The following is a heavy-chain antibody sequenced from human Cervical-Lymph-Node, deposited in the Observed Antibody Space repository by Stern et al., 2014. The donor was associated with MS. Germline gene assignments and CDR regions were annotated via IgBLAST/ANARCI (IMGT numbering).Heavy chain of an antibody. CDR2: IYYSGSP. J-gene: IGHJ5*02. Sequence: QVQLVESGPGLVKPSETLSLTCTVSGGSISSSSYYWGWIRQPPGKGLEWIGSIYYSGSPYYTPSLKSRFTISVDTSKTQFSLKLSSVTAADTAVYYCARQSSGPMWFDPWGQGTLVTVSS. V-gene: IGHV4-39*01. CDR1: GGSISSSSYY. CDR3: ARQSSGPMWFDP. D-gene: IGHD6-19*01.